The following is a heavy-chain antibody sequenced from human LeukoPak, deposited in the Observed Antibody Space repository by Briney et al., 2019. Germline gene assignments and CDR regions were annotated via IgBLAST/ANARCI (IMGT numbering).Heavy chain of an antibody. V-gene: IGHV1-18*01. Sequence: ASVKVSCKASRYTFTSYAMNWVRQAPGQGLEWMGLISAYNGNTNYAQKLQGRVTMTTDTSTSTAYMELRSLRSDDTAVYYCARASSSWSRDYYYYYMDVWGKGTTVTVSS. CDR2: ISAYNGNT. J-gene: IGHJ6*03. CDR1: RYTFTSYA. CDR3: ARASSSWSRDYYYYYMDV. D-gene: IGHD6-13*01.